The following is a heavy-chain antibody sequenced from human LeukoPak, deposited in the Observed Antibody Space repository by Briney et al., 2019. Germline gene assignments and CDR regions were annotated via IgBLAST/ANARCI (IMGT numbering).Heavy chain of an antibody. CDR2: ISGSGGST. J-gene: IGHJ4*02. D-gene: IGHD4-17*01. V-gene: IGHV3-23*01. CDR3: AKGTTVTNYDY. Sequence: PGGSLRLSCAASGFTFNNAWMSWVRQAPGKGLEWVSAISGSGGSTYYADSVKGRFTISRDNSKNTLYLQTNSLRAEDTAVYYCAKGTTVTNYDYWGQGTLVTVSS. CDR1: GFTFNNAW.